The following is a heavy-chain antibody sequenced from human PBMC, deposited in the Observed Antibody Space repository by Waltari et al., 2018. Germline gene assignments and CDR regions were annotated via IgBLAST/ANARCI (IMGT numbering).Heavy chain of an antibody. CDR1: GFTVSSNY. D-gene: IGHD3-3*01. CDR2: IYSGGST. V-gene: IGHV3-53*04. J-gene: IGHJ4*02. Sequence: EVQLVESGGGLVQPGGSLRLSCAASGFTVSSNYMSWVRQAPGKGLEWVSVIYSGGSTYYADSVKGRFTISRHNSKNTLYLQMNSLRAEDTAVYYCARDGVRFLEWLLDWGQGTLVTVSS. CDR3: ARDGVRFLEWLLD.